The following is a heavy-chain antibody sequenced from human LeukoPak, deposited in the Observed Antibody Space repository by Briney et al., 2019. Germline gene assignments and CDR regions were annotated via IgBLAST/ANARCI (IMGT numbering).Heavy chain of an antibody. J-gene: IGHJ4*02. Sequence: GGSLRLSCAASGFTFSSYAMSWVRQAPGKGLEWVSAISGSGGSTYYADSVKGRFTISRDNSKNMLYLQMNSLRAEDTAVYYCVKGRISEDGLDFWGQGTLVTVSS. D-gene: IGHD6-13*01. V-gene: IGHV3-23*01. CDR3: VKGRISEDGLDF. CDR2: ISGSGGST. CDR1: GFTFSSYA.